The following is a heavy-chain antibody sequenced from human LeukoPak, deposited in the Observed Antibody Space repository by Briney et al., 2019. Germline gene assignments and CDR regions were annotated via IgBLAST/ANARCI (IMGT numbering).Heavy chain of an antibody. D-gene: IGHD6-19*01. CDR2: INRDGSTT. CDR1: GFTFSSYW. V-gene: IGHV3-74*01. CDR3: AKQRSGGSGWCMDY. Sequence: PGGSLRLSCAASGFTFSSYWMHWVRQAPGKGLVWVSGINRDGSTTSYADSVKGRVTISRDNAKNTLYLQMNSLGAEDTAVYYCAKQRSGGSGWCMDYWGQGTLVTVSS. J-gene: IGHJ4*02.